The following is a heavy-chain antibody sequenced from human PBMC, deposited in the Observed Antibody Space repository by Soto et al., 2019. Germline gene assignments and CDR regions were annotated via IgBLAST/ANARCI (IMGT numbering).Heavy chain of an antibody. Sequence: GGSLRLSCAASGFTFSNYDMNWVREAPGKGLEWVSYISRSDDTVYYVDSVKGRFTISRDNATNSLSLQMNSLGVEDTAVYYCGRGGSVVGANLNHNWGQGTLVTVSS. CDR3: GRGGSVVGANLNHN. CDR1: GFTFSNYD. J-gene: IGHJ4*02. CDR2: ISRSDDTV. D-gene: IGHD1-26*01. V-gene: IGHV3-48*03.